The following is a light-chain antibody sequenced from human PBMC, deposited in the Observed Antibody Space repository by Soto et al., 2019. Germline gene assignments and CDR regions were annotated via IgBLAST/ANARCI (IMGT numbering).Light chain of an antibody. CDR2: SDD. J-gene: IGLJ1*01. V-gene: IGLV1-44*01. CDR3: AAWNDNLNGPSYV. Sequence: HSVLTQPPSASGTPGQKGTISCYGSSSHIGSNAVNWYQQAPGTAPKLLIYSDDQRPSGVPDRFSGSKSGTSASLAISGLQTEDEADYICAAWNDNLNGPSYVFGTGTKVTVL. CDR1: SSHIGSNA.